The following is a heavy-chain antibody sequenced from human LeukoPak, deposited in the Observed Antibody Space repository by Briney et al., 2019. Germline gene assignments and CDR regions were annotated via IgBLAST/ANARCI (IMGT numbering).Heavy chain of an antibody. D-gene: IGHD3-22*01. CDR2: IYDSGST. CDR1: GGSVSSGSYY. J-gene: IGHJ4*02. Sequence: SETLSLTCTVSGGSVSSGSYYWSWIRQPPGNGLEWIGYIYDSGSTNYNPALKSRVTISVDTSKNQFSLKLSSVTAADTAVYYCARDPSGYFNYWGQGTLVTVSS. V-gene: IGHV4-61*01. CDR3: ARDPSGYFNY.